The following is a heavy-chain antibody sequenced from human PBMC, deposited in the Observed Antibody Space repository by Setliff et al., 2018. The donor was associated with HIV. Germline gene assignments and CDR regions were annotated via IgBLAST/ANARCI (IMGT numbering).Heavy chain of an antibody. CDR2: ISTSSTYT. V-gene: IGHV3-21*01. CDR3: ATHRVGQRPWLSDF. Sequence: GGSLRLSCAVSGFNSRGYNMNWVRQAPGKGLEWVSSISTSSTYTYYADSVKGRFTISRDNAKNALYLQMNSLRAEDTAVYYCATHRVGQRPWLSDFWGQGTLVTVSS. CDR1: GFNSRGYN. J-gene: IGHJ4*02. D-gene: IGHD5-12*01.